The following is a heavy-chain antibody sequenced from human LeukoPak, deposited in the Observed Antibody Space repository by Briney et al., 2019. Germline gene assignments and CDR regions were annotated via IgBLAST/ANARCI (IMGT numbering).Heavy chain of an antibody. CDR2: IYTSGST. D-gene: IGHD6-13*01. V-gene: IGHV4-4*07. J-gene: IGHJ3*02. Sequence: SETLSLTCTVSGGSISSYYGSWIRQPAGKGLEWIGRIYTSGSTNYNPSLKSRVTMSVDTSKNQFSLKLSSVTAADTAVYYCARDQHSSSWYWGWAFDIWGQGTMVTVSS. CDR1: GGSISSYY. CDR3: ARDQHSSSWYWGWAFDI.